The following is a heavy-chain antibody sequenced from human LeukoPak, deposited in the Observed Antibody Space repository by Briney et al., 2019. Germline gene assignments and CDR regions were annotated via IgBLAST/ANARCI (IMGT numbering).Heavy chain of an antibody. V-gene: IGHV3-23*01. D-gene: IGHD6-13*01. CDR2: FSATDGSA. J-gene: IGHJ3*01. CDR3: ARAKIAAAGTGAFDV. CDR1: GFTFSSYA. Sequence: GGSLRLACAASGFTFSSYAMTWVRQAPGKGLEWVSAFSATDGSAQYAESVEGRFTISRDNSKNTLFLQMYSLGAEDTAVYYCARAKIAAAGTGAFDVWGQGTLVTVSS.